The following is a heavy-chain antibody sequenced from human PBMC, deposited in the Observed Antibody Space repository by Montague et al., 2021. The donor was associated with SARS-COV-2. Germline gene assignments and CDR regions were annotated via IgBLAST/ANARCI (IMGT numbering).Heavy chain of an antibody. V-gene: IGHV4-39*01. CDR1: GGSITSSAYF. J-gene: IGHJ6*02. CDR2: IYYSGNT. D-gene: IGHD3-22*01. Sequence: SETLSLTCTVSGGSITSSAYFWSWIRQSPGKGLEWIGTIYYSGNTYSNPSLKSRLTISMDTSKSQFSLRLSSVTAADTAIYYCARTSRGSRYFYGADVWGQGTTVTVSS. CDR3: ARTSRGSRYFYGADV.